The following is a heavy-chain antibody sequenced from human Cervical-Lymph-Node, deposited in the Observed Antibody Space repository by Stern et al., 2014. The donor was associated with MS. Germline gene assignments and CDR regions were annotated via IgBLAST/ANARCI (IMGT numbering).Heavy chain of an antibody. CDR2: IKEDGSEK. Sequence: VQLVESGGGLVQPGGSLRLSCAASGFTFSSYWMHWVRQAPGKGLEWVANIKEDGSEKYYVDSVKGRFTISRDHAKNSLFLQMNSLRAEDTAVYYCAKGSDAWGQGTLVTVSS. V-gene: IGHV3-7*01. CDR1: GFTFSSYW. CDR3: AKGSDA. J-gene: IGHJ5*02.